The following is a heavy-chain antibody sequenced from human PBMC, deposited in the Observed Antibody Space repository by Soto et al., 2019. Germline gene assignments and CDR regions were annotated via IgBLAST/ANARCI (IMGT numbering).Heavy chain of an antibody. CDR1: GGSFSGYY. D-gene: IGHD3-16*01. Sequence: QVQLQQWGAGLLKPSETLSLTCAVYGGSFSGYYWNWIRRPPGRGLEWIGEINHSGSTNYNPSLKSRVTISVDTSKIQFSLKLSSVTAADTAVYYCARGWGLGVFDYWGQGILVTVSS. J-gene: IGHJ4*02. CDR2: INHSGST. V-gene: IGHV4-34*01. CDR3: ARGWGLGVFDY.